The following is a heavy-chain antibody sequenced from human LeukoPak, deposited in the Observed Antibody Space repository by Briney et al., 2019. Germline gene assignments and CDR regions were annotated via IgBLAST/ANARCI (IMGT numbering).Heavy chain of an antibody. CDR3: ATYKNWVAGDV. D-gene: IGHD7-27*01. J-gene: IGHJ6*02. V-gene: IGHV3-7*01. Sequence: GGSLRLSCAASGFSFSDSCMSWIRQAPGKGPEWLANIKEDESQEHYADSVKGRFTVSRDNAKNSLFLQMNSLRVEDMAVYYCATYKNWVAGDVWGQGTTVSVSS. CDR2: IKEDESQE. CDR1: GFSFSDSC.